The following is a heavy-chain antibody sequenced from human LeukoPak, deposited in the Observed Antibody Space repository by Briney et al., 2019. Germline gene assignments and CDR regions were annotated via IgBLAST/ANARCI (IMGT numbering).Heavy chain of an antibody. D-gene: IGHD2-2*01. Sequence: ASVKVSCKASGYTFTDYYMHWVQQAPGQGFEWMGWINPNDGDTNYAQKFQGRVTMTRDTSISTAHMEVSRLRSDDTAVYYCARANFLYCSSSTCLFDYWGQGALVTVSS. J-gene: IGHJ4*02. CDR1: GYTFTDYY. CDR2: INPNDGDT. V-gene: IGHV1-2*02. CDR3: ARANFLYCSSSTCLFDY.